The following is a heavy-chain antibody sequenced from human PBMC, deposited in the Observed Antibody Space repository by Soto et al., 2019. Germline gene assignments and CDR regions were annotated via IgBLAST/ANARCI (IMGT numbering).Heavy chain of an antibody. CDR2: ISYDGSKK. CDR3: ARDRAVAAPNWFDP. V-gene: IGHV3-30-3*01. CDR1: GLTIRSYA. Sequence: ALRLSCAASGLTIRSYAMHWVRQAPGKGLEWVAVISYDGSKKFHADAVKGRFTISRDNSKNTLYLQMNSLRAEDTAVYYCARDRAVAAPNWFDPWGQGTLVTVSS. D-gene: IGHD6-19*01. J-gene: IGHJ5*02.